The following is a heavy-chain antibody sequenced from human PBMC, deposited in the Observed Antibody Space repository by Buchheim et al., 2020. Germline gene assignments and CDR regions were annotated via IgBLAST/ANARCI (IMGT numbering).Heavy chain of an antibody. CDR2: ISGSGGST. V-gene: IGHV3-23*04. J-gene: IGHJ6*02. CDR3: AKSLKTRGMVRGVSQYGMDV. CDR1: GFTFSSYA. Sequence: EVQLVESGGGLVQPGGSLRLSCAASGFTFSSYAMSWVRQAPGEGLEWVSAISGSGGSTYYADSVEGRFTISRDNSKNTLYLQMNSLRAEDTAVYYCAKSLKTRGMVRGVSQYGMDVWGQGTT. D-gene: IGHD3-10*01.